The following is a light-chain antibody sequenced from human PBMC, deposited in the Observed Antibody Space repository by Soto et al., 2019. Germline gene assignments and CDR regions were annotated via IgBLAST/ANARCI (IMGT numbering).Light chain of an antibody. CDR2: LGS. Sequence: DIVLTQSPLSLPVTPGEPASISCRSSQSLLRSDGYNYLDWYLQKPGQSPQLLIYLGSTRAPGVPDRFSGSGAGTDFTLKLSRVEAEDIGFYYCIHALQIPPIFTFGPGTKVDLK. CDR1: QSLLRSDGYNY. V-gene: IGKV2-28*01. J-gene: IGKJ3*01. CDR3: IHALQIPPIFT.